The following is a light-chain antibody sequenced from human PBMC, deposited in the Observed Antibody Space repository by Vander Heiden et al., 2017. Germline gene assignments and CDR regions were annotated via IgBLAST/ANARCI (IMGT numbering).Light chain of an antibody. CDR2: WAS. Sequence: DIVMTQSPDPLAVSLGERATLNCKSSQSVLYSSNNNNYLAWYQQKPGQPPKLLIYWASTRESGVPDRFSGSGSGTDFTLTISSLQAEDVAVYYCQQYYSPPHTFGQGTKLEIK. J-gene: IGKJ2*01. V-gene: IGKV4-1*01. CDR3: QQYYSPPHT. CDR1: QSVLYSSNNNNY.